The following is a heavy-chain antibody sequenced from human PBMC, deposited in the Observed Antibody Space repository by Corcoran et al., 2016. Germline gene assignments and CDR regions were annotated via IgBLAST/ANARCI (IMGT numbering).Heavy chain of an antibody. CDR3: TTVFGVLLWFGEGVY. Sequence: VQLVESGGGLVKPGGSLRLSCAASGFTFSNAWMNWVRQAPGKGLEWVGRIKTKTDGGTTDYAAPVKGRFTISRDDSKNTLYLQMNSLKTEDTDVYYCTTVFGVLLWFGEGVYWGQGTLVTVSS. D-gene: IGHD3-10*01. V-gene: IGHV3-15*07. J-gene: IGHJ4*02. CDR2: IKTKTDGGTT. CDR1: GFTFSNAW.